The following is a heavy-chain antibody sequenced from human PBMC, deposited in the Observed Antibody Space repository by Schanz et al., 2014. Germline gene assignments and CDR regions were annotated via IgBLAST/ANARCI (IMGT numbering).Heavy chain of an antibody. CDR3: ARGGYSSGWYDRDIAHFDY. CDR1: GYTFPSYG. D-gene: IGHD6-19*01. J-gene: IGHJ4*02. Sequence: QVQLVQSGAEVKKPGASVKVSCKASGYTFPSYGISWVRQAPRQGLEWMGWISAYNHNKEYDQKFQGRVTMSTDTATSTVYMELRSLKSDDTAVDYCARGGYSSGWYDRDIAHFDYWGQGTLVTVSS. CDR2: ISAYNHNK. V-gene: IGHV1-18*01.